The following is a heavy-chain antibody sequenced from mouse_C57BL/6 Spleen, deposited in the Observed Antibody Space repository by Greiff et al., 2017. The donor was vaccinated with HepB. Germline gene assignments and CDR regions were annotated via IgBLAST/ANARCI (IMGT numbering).Heavy chain of an antibody. D-gene: IGHD2-2*01. CDR1: GYTFTDYE. CDR3: TRSTMVTTGWYFDV. CDR2: IDPETGGT. J-gene: IGHJ1*03. V-gene: IGHV1-15*01. Sequence: VQLQQSGAELVRPGASVTLSCKASGYTFTDYEMHWVKQTPVHGLEWIGAIDPETGGTAYNQKFKGKAILTADKSSSTAYMELRSLTSEDSAVYYCTRSTMVTTGWYFDVWGTGTTVTVSS.